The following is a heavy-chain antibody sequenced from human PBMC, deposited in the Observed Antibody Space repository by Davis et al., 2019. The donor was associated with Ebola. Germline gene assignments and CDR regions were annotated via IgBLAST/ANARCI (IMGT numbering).Heavy chain of an antibody. CDR1: GFTLNNAW. CDR3: TTLSTVTTMYFDL. D-gene: IGHD4-17*01. J-gene: IGHJ2*01. CDR2: IKSKTDGGTT. V-gene: IGHV3-15*01. Sequence: GESLKISCVASGFTLNNAWMSWVRQAPGKGLEWVGRIKSKTDGGTTDYAAPVKGRFTISRDDSKNTLYLQMNSLKIDDTAVYYCTTLSTVTTMYFDLWGRGTLVTVSS.